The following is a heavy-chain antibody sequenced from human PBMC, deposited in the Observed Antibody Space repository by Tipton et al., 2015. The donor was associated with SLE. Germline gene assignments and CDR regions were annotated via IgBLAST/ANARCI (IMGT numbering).Heavy chain of an antibody. CDR2: ISGGGDST. J-gene: IGHJ4*02. Sequence: SLRLSCAASGFMFSSYAMRWVRQAPGKGLEWVSVISGGGDSTSYADSVRGRFTVSRDNSKNTLYLQMNSLRAEDTAVYYCAREGSGTPDYWGQGTLVTVSS. V-gene: IGHV3-23*01. CDR1: GFMFSSYA. D-gene: IGHD1-26*01. CDR3: AREGSGTPDY.